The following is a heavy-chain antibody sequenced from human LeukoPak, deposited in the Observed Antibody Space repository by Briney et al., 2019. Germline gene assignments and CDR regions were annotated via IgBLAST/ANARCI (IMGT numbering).Heavy chain of an antibody. CDR1: GGSISSYY. CDR2: IYYSGST. V-gene: IGHV4-59*01. CDR3: ARVRRDGYNLQEKYYFDY. J-gene: IGHJ4*02. D-gene: IGHD5-24*01. Sequence: SETLSLTCTVSGGSISSYYWSWTRQPPGKGLEWIGYIYYSGSTNYNPSLKSRVTISVDTSKNQFSLKLSSVTAADTAVYYCARVRRDGYNLQEKYYFDYWGQGTLVTVSS.